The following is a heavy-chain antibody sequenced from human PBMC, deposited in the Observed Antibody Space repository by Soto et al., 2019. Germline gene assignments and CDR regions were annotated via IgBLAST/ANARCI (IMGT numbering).Heavy chain of an antibody. J-gene: IGHJ4*02. CDR1: GFTFSSYA. Sequence: EVQLLESGGGLVQPGGSLRLSCAASGFTFSSYAMSWVRQAPGKGLEWVSAISGSGGSTYYADSVKGRFTISRDNSKNTLYLQMNSLRAEDTAVYYCAKDGWQLVHGSTTGDYWGQGTLVTVSS. V-gene: IGHV3-23*01. CDR3: AKDGWQLVHGSTTGDY. CDR2: ISGSGGST. D-gene: IGHD6-13*01.